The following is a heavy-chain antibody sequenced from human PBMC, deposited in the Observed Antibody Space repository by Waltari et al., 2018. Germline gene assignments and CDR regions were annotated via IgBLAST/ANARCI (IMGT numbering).Heavy chain of an antibody. CDR2: ITGNDNK. Sequence: QVQLVQSGAEMKKPGASVTLSCKASGYTVFAYPIHWVRQAPGQRLEWMGWITGNDNKKDSQRFQGRVTITRDRSASTTYMDLSTLRSEDTAVYYCASGRERSDGSANYYQLDYWGQGTLVTVSS. V-gene: IGHV1-3*01. J-gene: IGHJ4*02. D-gene: IGHD3-10*01. CDR1: GYTVFAYP. CDR3: ASGRERSDGSANYYQLDY.